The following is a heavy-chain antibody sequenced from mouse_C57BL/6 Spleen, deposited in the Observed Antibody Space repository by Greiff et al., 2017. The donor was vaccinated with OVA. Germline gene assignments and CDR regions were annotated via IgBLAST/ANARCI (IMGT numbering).Heavy chain of an antibody. CDR3: ARVLRRYAMDY. J-gene: IGHJ4*01. CDR2: ISYDGSN. V-gene: IGHV3-6*01. Sequence: EVKLVESGPGLVKPSQSLSLTCSVTGYSITSGYYWNWIRQFPGNKLEWMGYISYDGSNNYNPSLKNRNSITRDTSKNQFFLKLNSVTTEDTATYYCARVLRRYAMDYWGQGTSVTVSS. CDR1: GYSITSGYY. D-gene: IGHD2-12*01.